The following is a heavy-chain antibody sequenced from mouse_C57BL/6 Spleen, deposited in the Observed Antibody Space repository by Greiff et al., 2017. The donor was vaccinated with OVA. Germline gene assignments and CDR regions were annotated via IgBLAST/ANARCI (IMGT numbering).Heavy chain of an antibody. V-gene: IGHV1-22*01. Sequence: EVQLQQSGPELVKPGASVKMSCKASGYTFTDYNMHWVKQSHGKSLEWIGYINPNNGGTSYNQKFKGKATLTVNKSSSTAYMELRSLTSEDSAVYYCARDGGLYDGYYDAMDYWGQGTSVTVSS. J-gene: IGHJ4*01. D-gene: IGHD2-3*01. CDR3: ARDGGLYDGYYDAMDY. CDR1: GYTFTDYN. CDR2: INPNNGGT.